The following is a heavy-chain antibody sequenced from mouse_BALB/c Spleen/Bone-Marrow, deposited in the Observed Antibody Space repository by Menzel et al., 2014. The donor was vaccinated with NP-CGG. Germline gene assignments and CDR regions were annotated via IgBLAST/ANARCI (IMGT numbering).Heavy chain of an antibody. CDR2: INPYNGDT. CDR3: GGFSTVIANNYYYAMDY. D-gene: IGHD1-1*01. J-gene: IGHJ4*01. V-gene: IGHV1-37*01. Sequence: EVKLMQSGPELVKPGASVKMSCKASGYSFTGYFMNWVKQSHGKSLEWIGRINPYNGDTFYNQKFKGKATLTVDKSSSTAHMEPLSLPPDNPAVDYSGGFSTVIANNYYYAMDYWGQGTSVTVSS. CDR1: GYSFTGYF.